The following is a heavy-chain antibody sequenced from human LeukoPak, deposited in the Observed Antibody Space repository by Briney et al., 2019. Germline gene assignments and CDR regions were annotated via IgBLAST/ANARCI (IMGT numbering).Heavy chain of an antibody. CDR1: GFTFSSYA. CDR3: ARPNYYDSSGMDV. Sequence: PGRSLRLSCAASGFTFSSYAMHWVRQAPGKGLEYVSAISSNGGSTYYANSVKGRFTISRDNSKNTLYLQMGSLRAEDMAVYYCARPNYYDSSGMDVWGKGTTVTVSS. CDR2: ISSNGGST. J-gene: IGHJ6*03. V-gene: IGHV3-64*01. D-gene: IGHD3-22*01.